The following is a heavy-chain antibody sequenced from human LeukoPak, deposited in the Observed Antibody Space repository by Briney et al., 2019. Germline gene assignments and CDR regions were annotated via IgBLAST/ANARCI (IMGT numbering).Heavy chain of an antibody. CDR3: ARGRERWLQST. CDR1: GGSISSGDYY. CDR2: IYYSGST. V-gene: IGHV4-31*03. D-gene: IGHD5-24*01. Sequence: SETLSLTCTVSGGSISSGDYYWSWIRQHPGKGLEWIGYIYYSGSTYYNPSLKSRVTISVDTSKSQFSLKLSSVTAADTAVYYCARGRERWLQSTWGQGTLVTVSS. J-gene: IGHJ5*02.